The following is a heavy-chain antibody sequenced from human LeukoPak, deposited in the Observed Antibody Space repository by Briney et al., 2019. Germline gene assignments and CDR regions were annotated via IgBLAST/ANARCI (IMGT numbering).Heavy chain of an antibody. CDR2: ISRSGSTK. J-gene: IGHJ6*03. CDR1: GFTFISYN. D-gene: IGHD2-15*01. V-gene: IGHV3-48*04. CDR3: ARVLRYCSGGNCYSGGLGYMDV. Sequence: GGSLRLSCAASGFTFISYNMNWVRQAPGKGLEWVSSISRSGSTKYYADSVKGRFTISRDNAKNSLFLQMNSLRAEDTAVYYCARVLRYCSGGNCYSGGLGYMDVWGKGTTVTISS.